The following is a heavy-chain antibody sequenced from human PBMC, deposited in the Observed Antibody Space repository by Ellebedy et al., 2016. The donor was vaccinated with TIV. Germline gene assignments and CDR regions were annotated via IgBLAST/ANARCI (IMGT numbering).Heavy chain of an antibody. V-gene: IGHV4-59*01. CDR3: VRDEGVTKFDY. CDR1: GGSISIYY. Sequence: SETLSLTXTVSGGSISIYYWNWFRQPPGKGLEWIGDISITGSTNYNPSLKSRVSMSVDTSHNEFSLKLSAVTAADTAVYYCVRDEGVTKFDYWGQGALVTVSS. D-gene: IGHD4-23*01. J-gene: IGHJ4*02. CDR2: ISITGST.